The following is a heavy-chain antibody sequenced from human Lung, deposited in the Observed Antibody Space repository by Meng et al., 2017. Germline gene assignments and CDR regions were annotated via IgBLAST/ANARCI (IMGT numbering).Heavy chain of an antibody. D-gene: IGHD6-13*01. CDR3: ARDSNGIASALRT. CDR2: INSYVGNT. Sequence: QVQLEQSGVEVKKPGASVTVSCKASGYTFASSATYGITWVRQAPGQGLEWMGWINSYVGNTNYAQNLQGRVTMTTETSTSTAYMELRSLRSDDTAVYYCARDSNGIASALRTWGQGTLVTVSS. CDR1: GYTFASSATYG. V-gene: IGHV1-18*01. J-gene: IGHJ5*02.